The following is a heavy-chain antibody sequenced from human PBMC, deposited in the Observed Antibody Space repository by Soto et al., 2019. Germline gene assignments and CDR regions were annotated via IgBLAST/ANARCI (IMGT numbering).Heavy chain of an antibody. J-gene: IGHJ6*02. CDR1: GGTFSSYA. Sequence: ASVKVSCKASGGTFSSYAISWVRQAPGQGLEWMGGIIPIFGTANYAQKFQGRVTITADESTSTAYMELSSLRSEDTAVYYCARDEYSNYDDYYGMDVWGQGTTVTVSS. CDR2: IIPIFGTA. V-gene: IGHV1-69*13. D-gene: IGHD4-4*01. CDR3: ARDEYSNYDDYYGMDV.